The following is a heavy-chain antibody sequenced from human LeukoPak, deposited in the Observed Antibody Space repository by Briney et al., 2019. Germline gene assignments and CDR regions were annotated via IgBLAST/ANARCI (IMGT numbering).Heavy chain of an antibody. CDR2: ISGSGGST. J-gene: IGHJ6*02. D-gene: IGHD6-13*01. CDR3: ARVWAAAGSHRLYYYHYAMDV. Sequence: PGGSLRLSCAASGFTFSSYAMSWVRQAPGKGLEWVSAISGSGGSTYYADSVKGRFTISRDNSRNTMYLQITSLRTEDTAVYYCARVWAAAGSHRLYYYHYAMDVWGQGTTVTVSS. V-gene: IGHV3-23*01. CDR1: GFTFSSYA.